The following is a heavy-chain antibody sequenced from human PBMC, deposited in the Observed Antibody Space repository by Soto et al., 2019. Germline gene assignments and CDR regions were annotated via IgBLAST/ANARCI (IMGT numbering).Heavy chain of an antibody. V-gene: IGHV3-21*01. D-gene: IGHD3-3*01. CDR1: GFTFSSYS. J-gene: IGHJ4*02. CDR2: ISSSSSYI. Sequence: GGSLRLSCAASGFTFSSYSMNWVRQAPGKGLEWVSSISSSSSYIYYACSLKGRFTISRDNAKNSLYLQMNSLRAEDTAVYYCARDRNYDFWSGSFYYFDYWGQGTLVTVSS. CDR3: ARDRNYDFWSGSFYYFDY.